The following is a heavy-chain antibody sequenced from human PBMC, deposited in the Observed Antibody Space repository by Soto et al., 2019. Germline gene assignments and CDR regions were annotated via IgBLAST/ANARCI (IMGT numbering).Heavy chain of an antibody. D-gene: IGHD3-22*01. J-gene: IGHJ3*02. V-gene: IGHV3-48*04. CDR2: ISSSSSTI. CDR1: GFTFSSYS. CDR3: ARGYHYYDSSGYDKWDAFDI. Sequence: PGGPLRLSCAASGFTFSSYSMNWVRQAPGKGLEWVSYISSSSSTIYYADSVKGRFTISRDNAKNSLYLQMNSLRAEDTAVYYCARGYHYYDSSGYDKWDAFDIWGQGTMVTVSS.